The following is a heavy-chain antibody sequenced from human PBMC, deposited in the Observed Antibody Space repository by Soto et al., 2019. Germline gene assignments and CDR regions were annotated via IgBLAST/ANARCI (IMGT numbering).Heavy chain of an antibody. CDR2: MNPNSGNT. J-gene: IGHJ4*02. CDR3: AKATNCSGGSCYYFDY. CDR1: GYTFTSYD. D-gene: IGHD2-15*01. V-gene: IGHV1-8*01. Sequence: ASVKVSCKASGYTFTSYDINWVRQATGQGLEWMGWMNPNSGNTGYAQKFQGRVTMTGNTSIGTAYMELSSLRSEDTTVYYCAKATNCSGGSCYYFDYWGQGTLVTVSS.